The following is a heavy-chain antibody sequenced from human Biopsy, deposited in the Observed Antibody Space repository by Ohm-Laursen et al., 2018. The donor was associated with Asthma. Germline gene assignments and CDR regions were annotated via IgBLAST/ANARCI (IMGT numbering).Heavy chain of an antibody. V-gene: IGHV3-48*02. Sequence: GSPRLSCAASGFTFSSYSMNWVRQAPGKGLEWVSYISSSSSTIYYADSVKGRFTISRDNAKNSLYLQMNSLRDEDTAVYYCARMITIFGVVSRGMDVWGQGTTVTVSS. J-gene: IGHJ6*02. D-gene: IGHD3-3*01. CDR2: ISSSSSTI. CDR3: ARMITIFGVVSRGMDV. CDR1: GFTFSSYS.